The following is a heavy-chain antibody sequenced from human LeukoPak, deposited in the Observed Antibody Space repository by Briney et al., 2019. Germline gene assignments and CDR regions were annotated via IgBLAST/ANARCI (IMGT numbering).Heavy chain of an antibody. CDR3: ASPGAGTQTPAGPFDY. CDR1: GGSISSRNYY. J-gene: IGHJ4*02. V-gene: IGHV4-39*01. CDR2: IYYSGSI. Sequence: ASETLSLTCTVSGGSISSRNYYWGWIRQPPGKGLEWIGSIYYSGSIYYNPSLKSRVTIYVDTSKNQFCLKLSSVTAADTAVYYCASPGAGTQTPAGPFDYWGPGNLVTGS. D-gene: IGHD6-19*01.